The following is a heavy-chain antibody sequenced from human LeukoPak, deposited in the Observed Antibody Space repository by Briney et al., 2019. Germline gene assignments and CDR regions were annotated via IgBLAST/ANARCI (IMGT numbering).Heavy chain of an antibody. CDR2: IDWDDDK. Sequence: SGPALVKPTQTLTLTCTFSGFSLSTSGMCVSWIRQPPGKALEWLARIDWDDDKYYSTSLKTRLTISKDTSKNQVVLTMTNMDPVDTATYYCARQYYYDSSGQLDYWGQGTLVTVSS. CDR1: GFSLSTSGMC. D-gene: IGHD3-22*01. V-gene: IGHV2-70*11. J-gene: IGHJ4*02. CDR3: ARQYYYDSSGQLDY.